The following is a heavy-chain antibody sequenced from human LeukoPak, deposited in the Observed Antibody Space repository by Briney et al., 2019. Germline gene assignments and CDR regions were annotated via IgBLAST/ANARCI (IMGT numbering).Heavy chain of an antibody. CDR2: ISGYNGNT. D-gene: IGHD3-3*01. CDR3: ARDRSPDFWSGDYRDAFDI. V-gene: IGHV1-18*01. J-gene: IGHJ3*02. CDR1: GYTFTSCG. Sequence: ASVKVSCKASGYTFTSCGISWVRQAPGQGLEWMGWISGYNGNTNSAQKLQGRVSMTTDTSTSTAYMELRSLRSDDTAVYYCARDRSPDFWSGDYRDAFDIWGQGTMVTVSS.